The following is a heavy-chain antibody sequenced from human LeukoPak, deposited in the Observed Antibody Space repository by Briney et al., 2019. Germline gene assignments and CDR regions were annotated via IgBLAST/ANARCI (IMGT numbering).Heavy chain of an antibody. CDR3: ARDSHPSYFDP. CDR1: GYTFTSYG. Sequence: GASVKVSCKASGYTFTSYGISWVRQAPGQGLEWMGWISAYNGNTNYAQKLQSRVTMTRDTSTSTVYMELSSLRSEDTAVYYCARDSHPSYFDPWGQGTLVTVSS. CDR2: ISAYNGNT. D-gene: IGHD6-6*01. V-gene: IGHV1-18*01. J-gene: IGHJ5*02.